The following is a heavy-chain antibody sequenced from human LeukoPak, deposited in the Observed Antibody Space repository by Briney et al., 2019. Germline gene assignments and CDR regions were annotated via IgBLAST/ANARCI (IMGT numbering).Heavy chain of an antibody. J-gene: IGHJ5*02. Sequence: SVKVSCKTSGGTFNNSAISWVRQAPGQGLEWLGGIMPLFGTAGYAQKFQGRITITKDESTRTVYLELTSLTSDDTAVYYCARDVHGDYGSGWFDPWGQGTLVSVSS. D-gene: IGHD4-17*01. CDR3: ARDVHGDYGSGWFDP. CDR2: IMPLFGTA. V-gene: IGHV1-69*05. CDR1: GGTFNNSA.